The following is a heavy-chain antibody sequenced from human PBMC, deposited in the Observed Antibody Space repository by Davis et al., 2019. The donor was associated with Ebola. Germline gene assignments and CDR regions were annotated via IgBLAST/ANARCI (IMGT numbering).Heavy chain of an antibody. CDR3: ARGRTFGVVVIALHFDY. CDR1: GGSISSSSYY. CDR2: IYYSGST. V-gene: IGHV4-39*07. D-gene: IGHD2-21*01. J-gene: IGHJ4*02. Sequence: MPSETLSLTCTVSGGSISSSSYYWGWIRQPPGKGLEWIGSIYYSGSTNYNPSLKSRVTISVDTSKNQFSLKLSSVTAADTAVYYCARGRTFGVVVIALHFDYWGQGTLVTVSS.